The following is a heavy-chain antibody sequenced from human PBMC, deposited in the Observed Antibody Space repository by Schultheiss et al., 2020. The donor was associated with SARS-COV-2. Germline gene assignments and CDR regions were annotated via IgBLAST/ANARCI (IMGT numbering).Heavy chain of an antibody. CDR1: GFTFDDYA. D-gene: IGHD2-2*01. V-gene: IGHV3-9*01. CDR3: ARDPGYCSSTSCYYYYYYMDV. Sequence: GGSLRLSCAASGFTFDDYAMHWVRQAPGKGLEWVSGISWNSGSIGYADSVKGRFTISRDNSKNTLYLQMNSLRAEDTAVYYCARDPGYCSSTSCYYYYYYMDVWGKGTTVTVSS. J-gene: IGHJ6*03. CDR2: ISWNSGSI.